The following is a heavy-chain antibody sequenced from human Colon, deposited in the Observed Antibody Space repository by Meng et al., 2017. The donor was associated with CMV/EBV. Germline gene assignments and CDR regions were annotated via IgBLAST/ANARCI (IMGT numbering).Heavy chain of an antibody. CDR1: GFTFSRYW. J-gene: IGHJ4*01. D-gene: IGHD5-24*01. CDR2: IKKEGFEK. Sequence: GGSLRLSCVASGFTFSRYWMAWVRQVPGKGLEWVANIKKEGFEKNYVDSVKGRFTISRDNARDSLYLQMDSLRVEDTGIYYCARELSEDYYHNYGMDVWGQGILVTVSS. CDR3: ARELSEDYYHNYGMDV. V-gene: IGHV3-7*01.